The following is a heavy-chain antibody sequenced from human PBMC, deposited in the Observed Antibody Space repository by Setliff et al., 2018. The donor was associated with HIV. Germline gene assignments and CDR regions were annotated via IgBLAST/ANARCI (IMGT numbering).Heavy chain of an antibody. J-gene: IGHJ5*02. CDR2: IYTTGST. D-gene: IGHD6-19*01. Sequence: SDTLSLTCTVSGGSVSNYYWSWIRQPAGKGLEWIGRIYTTGSTNYNPSLKSRVTMSVDTSKNQFSLKLSSVTAADTAVYYCARDALGSGWYLDWFDPWGQGTLVTVSS. V-gene: IGHV4-4*07. CDR1: GGSVSNYY. CDR3: ARDALGSGWYLDWFDP.